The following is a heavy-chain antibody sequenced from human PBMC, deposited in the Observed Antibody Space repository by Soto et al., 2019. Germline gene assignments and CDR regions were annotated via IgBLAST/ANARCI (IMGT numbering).Heavy chain of an antibody. CDR3: AKDPADIVVVVAGYLDY. CDR2: ISYDGSNK. J-gene: IGHJ4*02. CDR1: GFTFSSYG. V-gene: IGHV3-30*18. Sequence: GRSLRLSCAASGFTFSSYGMHWVRQAPGKGLEWVAVISYDGSNKYYADSVKGRFTISRDNSKNTLYLQMNSLRAEDTAVYYCAKDPADIVVVVAGYLDYWGQGTLVTVSS. D-gene: IGHD2-15*01.